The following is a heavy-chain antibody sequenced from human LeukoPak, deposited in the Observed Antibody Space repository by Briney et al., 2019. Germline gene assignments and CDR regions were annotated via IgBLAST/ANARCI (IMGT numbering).Heavy chain of an antibody. D-gene: IGHD4-17*01. J-gene: IGHJ4*02. CDR1: GYRFTSHW. CDR2: IYPGDFDT. V-gene: IGHV5-51*01. CDR3: ARHLGDYGDSYSDY. Sequence: GESLKISCKASGYRFTSHWIGWVRQTPGKGLEWMGIIYPGDFDTRYSPSFQGQATISADKSISTAYLQWSSLKASDTAMYYCARHLGDYGDSYSDYWGQGTLVTVSS.